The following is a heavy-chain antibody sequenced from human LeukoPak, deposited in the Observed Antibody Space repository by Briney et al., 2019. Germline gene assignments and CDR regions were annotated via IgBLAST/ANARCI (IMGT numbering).Heavy chain of an antibody. J-gene: IGHJ4*02. Sequence: KPGDSLRLSCAAAGLTFSDYYMSWVSQDGGKGKEWVSYISTSADTIYYADSVNRPFTISRDNAKNSLYLQMISLRAEDTAAYYCAIDSFDISGFDFFYYGQGTLVTVSS. CDR2: ISTSADTI. CDR3: AIDSFDISGFDFFY. D-gene: IGHD3-22*01. CDR1: GLTFSDYY. V-gene: IGHV3-11*01.